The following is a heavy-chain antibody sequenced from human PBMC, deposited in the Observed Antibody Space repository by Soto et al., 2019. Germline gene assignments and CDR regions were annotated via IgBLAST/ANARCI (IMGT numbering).Heavy chain of an antibody. D-gene: IGHD3-10*01. CDR2: IYYSGST. V-gene: IGHV4-30-4*02. CDR3: GTLRSSPYFDY. Sequence: SDTLSLTCTVSGGAISSGDYYWSWIRQPPGKGLEWIGYIYYSGSTYYNPSLKSRVTISVDTSKNQFSLKLSSVTAADTAVYYCGTLRSSPYFDYWGQGTLVTVS. CDR1: GGAISSGDYY. J-gene: IGHJ4*02.